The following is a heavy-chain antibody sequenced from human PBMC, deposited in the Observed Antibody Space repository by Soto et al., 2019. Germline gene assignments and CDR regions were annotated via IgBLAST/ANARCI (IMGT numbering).Heavy chain of an antibody. CDR2: ISSSSSYI. Sequence: GGSLRLSCAVSGLTFSTAWINWVRQAPGKGLEWVSSISSSSSYIYYADSVKGRFTISRDNAKNSLYLQMNSLRAEDTAVYYCAREGSGWYPDYWGQGTLVTVSS. V-gene: IGHV3-21*01. CDR1: GLTFSTAW. CDR3: AREGSGWYPDY. D-gene: IGHD6-19*01. J-gene: IGHJ4*02.